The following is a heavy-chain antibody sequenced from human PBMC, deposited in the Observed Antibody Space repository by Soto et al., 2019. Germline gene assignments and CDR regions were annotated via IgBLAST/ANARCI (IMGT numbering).Heavy chain of an antibody. V-gene: IGHV3-7*01. CDR3: TRGGCNIECYYCSDH. Sequence: PGGSLRLSCAASGLTFSKYAMNWVRQAPGKGLEWVSNIKQDGSDKYYVDSVKGRFTISRDNAENSLYLQMNSLRAEDTAVYYCTRGGCNIECYYCSDHWGQGTMVTVSS. J-gene: IGHJ1*01. CDR2: IKQDGSDK. D-gene: IGHD3-22*01. CDR1: GLTFSKYA.